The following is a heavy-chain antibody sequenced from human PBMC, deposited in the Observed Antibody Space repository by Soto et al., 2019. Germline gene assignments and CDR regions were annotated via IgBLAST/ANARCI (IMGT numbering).Heavy chain of an antibody. V-gene: IGHV1-69*13. D-gene: IGHD6-19*01. J-gene: IGHJ3*02. CDR1: GYTFTSYA. CDR2: IIPIFGTA. Sequence: SVKVSCKASGYTFTSYAISWVRQAPGQGLEWMGGIIPIFGTANYAQKFQGRVTITADESTSTAYMELSSLRSEDTAVYYCAREWIAVAGNDAFDIWGQGTMVTVSS. CDR3: AREWIAVAGNDAFDI.